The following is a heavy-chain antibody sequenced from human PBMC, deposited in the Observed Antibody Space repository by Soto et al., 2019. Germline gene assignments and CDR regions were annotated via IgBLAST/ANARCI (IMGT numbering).Heavy chain of an antibody. Sequence: QVQLAESGGGVVQPGRSLRLSCAASGFSFNNHGMHWVRQAPGKGLEWVAVIWYAGSYKYYADSVKGRFTISRDNSKNMLYLQMNSLRAEDTALYYCARQHMVSYFVDSWCQGTLVTVSS. CDR2: IWYAGSYK. D-gene: IGHD2-8*01. CDR1: GFSFNNHG. V-gene: IGHV3-33*01. J-gene: IGHJ4*02. CDR3: ARQHMVSYFVDS.